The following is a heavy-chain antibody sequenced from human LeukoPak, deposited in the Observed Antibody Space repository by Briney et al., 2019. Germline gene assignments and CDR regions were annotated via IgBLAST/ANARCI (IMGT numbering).Heavy chain of an antibody. Sequence: GASVKVSCKASGYTFTSYDISWVRQAPGQGLEWMGWISAYNGNTNYAQKLQGRVTMTTDTSTSTAYMELRSLRSDDTAVYYCARGETGYSSSWRDFDYWGQGTLVTVSS. V-gene: IGHV1-18*01. J-gene: IGHJ4*02. D-gene: IGHD6-13*01. CDR1: GYTFTSYD. CDR2: ISAYNGNT. CDR3: ARGETGYSSSWRDFDY.